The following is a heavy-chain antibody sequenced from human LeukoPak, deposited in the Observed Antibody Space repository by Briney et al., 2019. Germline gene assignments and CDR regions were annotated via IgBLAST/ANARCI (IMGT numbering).Heavy chain of an antibody. V-gene: IGHV3-23*01. Sequence: PGGSLRLSCAASGFTFSSYWMTWVRQVPGKGLEWVSAISGGGGSIYYADSVKGRFTISRDNSQNTLFLQLNSLRGEDTALYYCTRNSGDGRAYDYWGQGTLVTVSS. CDR3: TRNSGDGRAYDY. CDR2: ISGGGGSI. D-gene: IGHD2-15*01. J-gene: IGHJ4*02. CDR1: GFTFSSYW.